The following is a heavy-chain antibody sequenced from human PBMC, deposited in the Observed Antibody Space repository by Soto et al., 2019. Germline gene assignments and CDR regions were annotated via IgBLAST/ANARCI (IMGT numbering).Heavy chain of an antibody. D-gene: IGHD4-17*01. J-gene: IGHJ6*03. CDR2: IYYSGST. Sequence: PSVTMSVTCTVSGGYIINYCWSWIRKTPGKGLEWIGYIYYSGSTNYNPSLKSRVTISVDTSKNQFSLKLSSVTAADTAVYYCAVRRGLGYYYMDVWGKGTTVTVSS. V-gene: IGHV4-59*08. CDR3: AVRRGLGYYYMDV. CDR1: GGYIINYC.